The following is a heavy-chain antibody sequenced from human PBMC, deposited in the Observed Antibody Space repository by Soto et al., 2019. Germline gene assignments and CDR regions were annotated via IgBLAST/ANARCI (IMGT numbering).Heavy chain of an antibody. J-gene: IGHJ4*02. D-gene: IGHD3-16*01. CDR1: GFTFSYYW. Sequence: GGSLRLSCAASGFTFSYYWMGWVRQAPGKGLEWVANIKQDGSEKYYVDSVKGRFTISRDNAKNSLYLQMNSLRAEDTAVYYCVRTLGSLGASDECWGQGTLVTVSS. CDR2: IKQDGSEK. V-gene: IGHV3-7*01. CDR3: VRTLGSLGASDEC.